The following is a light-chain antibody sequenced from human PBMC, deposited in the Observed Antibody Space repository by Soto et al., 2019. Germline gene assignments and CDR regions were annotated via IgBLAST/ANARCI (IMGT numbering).Light chain of an antibody. J-gene: IGKJ4*01. Sequence: EIVLTQSPGTLSLSPGERATLSCRASQSVSSSYLAWYQQKPGQPPRLLIYDASNRATGIPARFSGTGSGTEFGLTISSLEPEDSAIYYCQQRNNWVTFGGGTKVDIK. V-gene: IGKV3D-20*02. CDR2: DAS. CDR3: QQRNNWVT. CDR1: QSVSSSY.